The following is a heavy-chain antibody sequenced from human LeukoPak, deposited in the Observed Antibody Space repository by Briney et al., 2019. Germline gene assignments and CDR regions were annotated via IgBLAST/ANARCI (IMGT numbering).Heavy chain of an antibody. D-gene: IGHD3-22*01. CDR3: AREGAYYDSSGYYCRAFDI. J-gene: IGHJ3*02. V-gene: IGHV1-2*02. Sequence: EASVKVSCKASGYTFTGYYMHWVRQAPGQGLEWMGWINPNSGGTNCAQKFQGRVTMTRDTSISTAYMELSRLRSDDTAVYYSAREGAYYDSSGYYCRAFDIWGQGTMVTVSS. CDR2: INPNSGGT. CDR1: GYTFTGYY.